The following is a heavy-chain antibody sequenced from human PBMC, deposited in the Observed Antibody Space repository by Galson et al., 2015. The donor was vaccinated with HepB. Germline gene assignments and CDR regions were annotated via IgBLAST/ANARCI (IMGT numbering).Heavy chain of an antibody. Sequence: SLRLSCAASGFTFSSYAMSWVRQAPGKGLEWVSAISGSGGSTYYADSVKGRFTISRDNSKNTLYLQMNSLRAEDTAVYYCAFSLSGSHLRDAFDIWGQGTMVTASS. J-gene: IGHJ3*02. D-gene: IGHD1-26*01. V-gene: IGHV3-23*01. CDR3: AFSLSGSHLRDAFDI. CDR1: GFTFSSYA. CDR2: ISGSGGST.